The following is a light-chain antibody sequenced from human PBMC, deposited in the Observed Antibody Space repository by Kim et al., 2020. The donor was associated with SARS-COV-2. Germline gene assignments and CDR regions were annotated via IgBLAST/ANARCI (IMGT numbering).Light chain of an antibody. J-gene: IGLJ3*02. CDR2: EVS. CDR1: GSDIGTFNS. Sequence: QSALTQPASVSGSPRQSITISCTGTGSDIGTFNSVSWYQQHPGKAPKLILFEVSNRPSGVSDRFSGSKSGNTASLTISGLQPEDEATYYCNSYTGDSTLLFGGGTLLTVL. V-gene: IGLV2-14*03. CDR3: NSYTGDSTLL.